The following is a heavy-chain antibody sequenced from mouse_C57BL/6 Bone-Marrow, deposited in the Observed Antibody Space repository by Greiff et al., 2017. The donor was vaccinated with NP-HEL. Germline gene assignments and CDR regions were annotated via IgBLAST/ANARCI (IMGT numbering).Heavy chain of an antibody. Sequence: QVQLQQPGAELVRPGSSVKLSCKASGYTFTSYWMDWVKQRPGQGLEWIGNIYPSDSETHYNQKFKDKATLTVDKSSSTAYMQLSSLTSEDSAVYYCARCRQLRRGHWYFDVWGTGTTVTVSS. D-gene: IGHD3-2*02. CDR3: ARCRQLRRGHWYFDV. J-gene: IGHJ1*03. V-gene: IGHV1-61*01. CDR2: IYPSDSET. CDR1: GYTFTSYW.